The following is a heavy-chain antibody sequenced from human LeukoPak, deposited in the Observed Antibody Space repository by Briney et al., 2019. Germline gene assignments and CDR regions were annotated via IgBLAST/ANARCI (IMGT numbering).Heavy chain of an antibody. CDR3: AKGGYTQIDYGMDV. D-gene: IGHD5-18*01. V-gene: IGHV1-18*04. CDR1: GYTFTSYG. CDR2: INTYNGNT. J-gene: IGHJ6*04. Sequence: ASVKVSCKASGYTFTSYGISWVRQAPGQGLEWMGWINTYNGNTKYTQRLQGRVTVTTDTSTSTAYMELRSLRSDDTAVYYCAKGGYTQIDYGMDVWGKGTTVTVSS.